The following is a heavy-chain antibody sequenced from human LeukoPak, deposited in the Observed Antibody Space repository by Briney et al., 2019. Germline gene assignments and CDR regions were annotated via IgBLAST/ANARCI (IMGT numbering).Heavy chain of an antibody. V-gene: IGHV4-34*01. J-gene: IGHJ6*02. Sequence: PSETLSLTCAVYGGSFSGYYWTWIRQPPGKGLEWIGEINHSGSTNYNPSLKSRVTISVDTSKNQFSLKLSSVTAADTAVYYCARVTDIAAAGTGYYYYGMDVWGQGTTVTVSS. D-gene: IGHD6-13*01. CDR3: ARVTDIAAAGTGYYYYGMDV. CDR1: GGSFSGYY. CDR2: INHSGST.